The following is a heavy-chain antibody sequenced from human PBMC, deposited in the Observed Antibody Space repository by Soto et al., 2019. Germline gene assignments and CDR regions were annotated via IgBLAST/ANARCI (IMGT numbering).Heavy chain of an antibody. V-gene: IGHV3-23*01. CDR1: GFTFSSYA. D-gene: IGHD3-22*01. Sequence: EVQLLESGGGLVQPGGSLRLSCAASGFTFSSYAMSWVRQAPGKGLEWVSAISGSGGSTYYADSVKGRFTISRDNSKNTLYLQMNSLRAEDTAVYYCAKDGQDYYDSSGYYYDYWGQGTLVTVSS. CDR3: AKDGQDYYDSSGYYYDY. J-gene: IGHJ4*02. CDR2: ISGSGGST.